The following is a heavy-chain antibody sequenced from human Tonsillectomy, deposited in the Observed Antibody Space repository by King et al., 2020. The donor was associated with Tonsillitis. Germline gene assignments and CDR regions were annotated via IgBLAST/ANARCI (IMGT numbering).Heavy chain of an antibody. J-gene: IGHJ6*02. V-gene: IGHV3-48*01. Sequence: VQLVESGGGLVQPGGSLRLSCAASGFSFNSYSMNWVRQAPGKGLEWVSYISSTSTTIYYAGSVKGRFTISRDNANNSLHLQMNSLRVEDTAMYYCARVGKYYDFWSGYPDYYYGMDVWGQGTTVTVSS. CDR3: ARVGKYYDFWSGYPDYYYGMDV. CDR1: GFSFNSYS. D-gene: IGHD3-3*01. CDR2: ISSTSTTI.